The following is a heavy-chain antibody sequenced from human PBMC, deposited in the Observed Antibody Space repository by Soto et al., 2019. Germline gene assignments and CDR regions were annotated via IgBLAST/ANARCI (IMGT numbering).Heavy chain of an antibody. Sequence: QVQLVQSGAEVTKPGASVKVSCKASGYTFTRYGITWVRQAPGQGLEWMGWISVYNGDTNYAQKFQGRVTMTTDTSTSTAYMELRSLRSDDTAVYYCARDLISIAATAYDAFDIWGQGTMVTFSS. D-gene: IGHD6-13*01. V-gene: IGHV1-18*01. J-gene: IGHJ3*02. CDR1: GYTFTRYG. CDR3: ARDLISIAATAYDAFDI. CDR2: ISVYNGDT.